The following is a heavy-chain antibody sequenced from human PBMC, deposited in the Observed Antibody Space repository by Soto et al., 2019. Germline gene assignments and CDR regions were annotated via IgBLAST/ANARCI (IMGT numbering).Heavy chain of an antibody. D-gene: IGHD2-2*01. Sequence: XETLSLTCTVSGYSVSGYYWYWIRQPAGKGLEWIGRMYTSGITNYSPSLKSRVTMSVDTSKNQFSLKLTSVTAADTAVYYCARDDKGVSAAMLYWGQGTLVTVSS. CDR3: ARDDKGVSAAMLY. CDR1: GYSVSGYY. CDR2: MYTSGIT. J-gene: IGHJ4*02. V-gene: IGHV4-4*07.